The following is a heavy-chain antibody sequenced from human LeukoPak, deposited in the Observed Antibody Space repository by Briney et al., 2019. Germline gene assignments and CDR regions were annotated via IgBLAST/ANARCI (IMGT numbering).Heavy chain of an antibody. J-gene: IGHJ4*02. CDR2: IYNSGTTSYKEST. CDR1: GGSVSSGSVSSGTYY. CDR3: ARGNWRALGEDS. Sequence: SETLPLTCTISGGSVSSGSVSSGTYYWSWIRQPAGKGLEWIGRIYNSGTTSYKESTNYNPSLKSRVSISVSTSKKQFSLKLTSVTAADTAVYYCARGNWRALGEDSWGQGTLVTVSS. D-gene: IGHD3-16*01. V-gene: IGHV4-61*10.